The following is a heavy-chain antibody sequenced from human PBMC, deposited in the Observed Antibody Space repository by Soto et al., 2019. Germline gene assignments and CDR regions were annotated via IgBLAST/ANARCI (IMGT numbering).Heavy chain of an antibody. CDR3: AKRPASLVWVDY. Sequence: EVQLLESGGGLVQPGGSLRLSCAASGFTFSNYDMSWVRQAPGKGLEWVSTLSGGGGRIYYADSVKGRFTISRDNSKNTLYKQMNSLRAEDTAVYYCAKRPASLVWVDYWGQGTLVPVSS. CDR2: LSGGGGRI. J-gene: IGHJ4*02. D-gene: IGHD3-16*01. V-gene: IGHV3-23*01. CDR1: GFTFSNYD.